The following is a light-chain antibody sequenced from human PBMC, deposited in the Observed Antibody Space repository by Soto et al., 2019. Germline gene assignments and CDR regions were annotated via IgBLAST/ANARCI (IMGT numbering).Light chain of an antibody. CDR2: GAS. Sequence: EIVLTQSPATLSLSPGERATLSCGASQSVSSGYLAWYQQKPGQAPRLLIYGASSRATGIPDRFSGSGSGTDFTLTISRLEPEDFALYYCQQYGGSPITFGLGTRLEIK. CDR1: QSVSSGY. V-gene: IGKV3-20*01. J-gene: IGKJ5*01. CDR3: QQYGGSPIT.